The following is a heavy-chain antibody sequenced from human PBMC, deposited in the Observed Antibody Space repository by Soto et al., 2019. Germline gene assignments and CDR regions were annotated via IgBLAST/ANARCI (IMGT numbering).Heavy chain of an antibody. CDR3: ACQSYSNPLEYYYYGMDV. CDR2: IIPIFGTA. V-gene: IGHV1-69*13. J-gene: IGHJ6*02. CDR1: GGTFSSYA. D-gene: IGHD4-4*01. Sequence: SVKVSCKASGGTFSSYAISWVRQAPGQGLEWMGGIIPIFGTANYAQKFQGRVTITADESTSTAYMELSSLRSEDTAVYYCACQSYSNPLEYYYYGMDVRGQGTTVTVSS.